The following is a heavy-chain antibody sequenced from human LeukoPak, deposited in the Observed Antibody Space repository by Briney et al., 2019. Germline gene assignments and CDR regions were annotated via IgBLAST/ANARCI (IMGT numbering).Heavy chain of an antibody. D-gene: IGHD6-13*01. Sequence: PGGSLRLSCTGSGFTFGSYSMNWVRHAPGKGLEWVSYIGHTGSVTDYADSVKGRFTISRDNAKNSLYLQMNSLRAEDTAVYYCARQQLEPHYYYYYMDVWGKGTTVTVSS. CDR2: IGHTGSVT. CDR3: ARQQLEPHYYYYYMDV. V-gene: IGHV3-48*04. CDR1: GFTFGSYS. J-gene: IGHJ6*03.